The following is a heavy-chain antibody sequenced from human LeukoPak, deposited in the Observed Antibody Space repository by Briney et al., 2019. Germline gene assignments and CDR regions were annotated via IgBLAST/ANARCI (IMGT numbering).Heavy chain of an antibody. CDR3: ARSSGWYRVGYFDY. V-gene: IGHV4-34*01. CDR2: INHSGST. D-gene: IGHD6-19*01. J-gene: IGHJ4*02. Sequence: SETLSLTCAVYGGSFSGYYWSWIRQPPGKGLEWIGEINHSGSTNYNPPLKSRVTISVDTSKNRFSLKLSSVTAADTAVYYCARSSGWYRVGYFDYWGQGTLVTVSS. CDR1: GGSFSGYY.